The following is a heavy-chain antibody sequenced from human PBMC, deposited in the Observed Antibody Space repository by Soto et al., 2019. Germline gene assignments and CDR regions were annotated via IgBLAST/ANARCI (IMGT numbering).Heavy chain of an antibody. Sequence: QVQLVESGGGVVQPGRSLRLSCAASGFTFSSYAMHWVRQAPGKGLEWVAVISYDGRNKYYADSVKGRLTISRDNSKNTVYVQMNSLGAEDTAVYYCARDFRYFDLWGPGTLVTVSS. J-gene: IGHJ2*01. CDR3: ARDFRYFDL. V-gene: IGHV3-30*04. CDR1: GFTFSSYA. CDR2: ISYDGRNK.